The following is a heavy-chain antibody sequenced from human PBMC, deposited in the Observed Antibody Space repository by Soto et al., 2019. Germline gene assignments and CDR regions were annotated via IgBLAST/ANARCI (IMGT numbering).Heavy chain of an antibody. CDR1: GFTFSNFW. V-gene: IGHV3-74*01. J-gene: IGHJ4*02. CDR3: TRDIGGWGAY. D-gene: IGHD3-10*01. CDR2: IKEDGRII. Sequence: EVQLVESGGGLVQPGGSLRLSCAASGFTFSNFWMHWVRQVPGKGLMWVSRIKEDGRIINYADSVKGRFTISRDNARDTLYLEMTSLRAEDTAIYYCTRDIGGWGAYWGQGALVTVSS.